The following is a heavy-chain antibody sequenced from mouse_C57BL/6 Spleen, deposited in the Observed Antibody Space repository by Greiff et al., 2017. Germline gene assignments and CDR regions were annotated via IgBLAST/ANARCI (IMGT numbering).Heavy chain of an antibody. CDR3: ARRDDGYYGRFDY. D-gene: IGHD2-3*01. CDR2: IDPSDSYT. Sequence: QVQLQQPGAELVMPGASVKLSCKASGYTFTSYWMHWVKQRPGQGLEWIGAIDPSDSYTNYNQKFKGKSTLTVDKSSSTAYMQLSSLTSEDSAVYYCARRDDGYYGRFDYWGQGTPLTVSS. J-gene: IGHJ2*01. V-gene: IGHV1-69*01. CDR1: GYTFTSYW.